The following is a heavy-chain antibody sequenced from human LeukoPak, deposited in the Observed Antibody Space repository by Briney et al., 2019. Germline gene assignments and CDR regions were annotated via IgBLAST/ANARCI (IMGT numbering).Heavy chain of an antibody. CDR1: GFSVSNYY. Sequence: GGSLRLSCAGSGFSVSNYYMSWVRQAPGKGLEWVSLIRDSGETFYADSVKGRFTISRDNSKNTMYLQMKRLRVEDTAVYFCARDRAVTQDWVEFDPWGQGTLVTVSS. D-gene: IGHD4-17*01. V-gene: IGHV3-66*03. CDR2: IRDSGET. CDR3: ARDRAVTQDWVEFDP. J-gene: IGHJ5*02.